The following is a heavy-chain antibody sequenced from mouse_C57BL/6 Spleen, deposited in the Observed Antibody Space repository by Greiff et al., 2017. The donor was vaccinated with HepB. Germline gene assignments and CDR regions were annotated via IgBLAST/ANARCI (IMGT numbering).Heavy chain of an antibody. CDR3: ARGNYGSRGYWYFDV. D-gene: IGHD1-1*01. CDR2: ISSGSSTI. V-gene: IGHV5-17*01. J-gene: IGHJ1*03. CDR1: GFTFSDYG. Sequence: EVQVVESGGGLVKPGGSLKLSCAASGFTFSDYGMHWVRQAPEKGLEWVAYISSGSSTIYYADTVKGRFTISRDNAKNTLFLQMTSLRSEDTAMYYCARGNYGSRGYWYFDVWGTGTTVTVSS.